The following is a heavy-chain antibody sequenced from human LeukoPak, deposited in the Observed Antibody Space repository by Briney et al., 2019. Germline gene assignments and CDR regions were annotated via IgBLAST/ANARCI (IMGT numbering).Heavy chain of an antibody. D-gene: IGHD6-13*01. V-gene: IGHV3-30*14. CDR2: ILYDGNNK. Sequence: GGSLRLSCAASGFTFSSYSMHWVRQAPGKGLEWVALILYDGNNKYYADSVKGRFTISRDNSKNTLFLQMNSLRAEDTAVYYCARSYSSSQSNCFDPWGQGTLVTVSS. J-gene: IGHJ5*02. CDR3: ARSYSSSQSNCFDP. CDR1: GFTFSSYS.